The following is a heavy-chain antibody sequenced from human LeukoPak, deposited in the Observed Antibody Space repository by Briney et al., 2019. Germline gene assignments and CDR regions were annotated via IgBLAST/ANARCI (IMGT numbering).Heavy chain of an antibody. D-gene: IGHD3-22*01. J-gene: IGHJ3*02. Sequence: GGSLRLSCAASGFTFSSYSMNWVRQAPGKGLEWVSYISSSSSTIYYADSVKGRFTISRDNAKNSLYLQMNSLRAEDTALYYCARERPITVILGRDAFDIWGQGTMVTVSS. CDR1: GFTFSSYS. CDR2: ISSSSSTI. V-gene: IGHV3-48*04. CDR3: ARERPITVILGRDAFDI.